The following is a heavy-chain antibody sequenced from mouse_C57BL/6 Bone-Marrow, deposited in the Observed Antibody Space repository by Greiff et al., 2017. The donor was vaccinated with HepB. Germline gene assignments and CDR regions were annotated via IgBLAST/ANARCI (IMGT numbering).Heavy chain of an antibody. D-gene: IGHD3-2*02. J-gene: IGHJ2*01. CDR3: ATAQADY. CDR2: IYPRSGNT. V-gene: IGHV1-66*01. Sequence: QVQLQQSGPELVKPGASVKISCKASGYSFTSYYIHWVKQRPGQGLEWIGWIYPRSGNTKYNEKFKGKATLTADTSSSTAYMQLSSLTSEDSAVYYCATAQADYWGQGTTLTVSS. CDR1: GYSFTSYY.